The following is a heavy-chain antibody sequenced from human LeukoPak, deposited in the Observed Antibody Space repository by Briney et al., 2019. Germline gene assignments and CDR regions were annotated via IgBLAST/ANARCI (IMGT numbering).Heavy chain of an antibody. Sequence: SGPTLVNPTQTLTLTCTFSGFSLSTSGMRVSWIRQPPGKALEWLARIDWDDDKFYSTSLKTRLTISKDTSKNQVVLTMTNMDPEDTATYYCARSRGYCSSTSCLDAFDIWGQGTMVTVSS. CDR3: ARSRGYCSSTSCLDAFDI. J-gene: IGHJ3*02. V-gene: IGHV2-70*04. CDR1: GFSLSTSGMR. CDR2: IDWDDDK. D-gene: IGHD2-2*01.